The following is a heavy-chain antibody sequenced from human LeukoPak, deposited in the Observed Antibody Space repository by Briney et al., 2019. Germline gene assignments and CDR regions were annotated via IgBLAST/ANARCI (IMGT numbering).Heavy chain of an antibody. J-gene: IGHJ4*02. D-gene: IGHD3-9*01. CDR3: ARTNYDILTGYSFSFDY. CDR1: GYSISTSYY. CDR2: IYYSGST. Sequence: PSETLSLTCTVSGYSISTSYYWGWIRQPPGKGLEWIGYIYYSGSTNYNPSLKSRVTISVDTSKNQFSLKLSSVTAADTAVHYCARTNYDILTGYSFSFDYWGQGTLVTVSS. V-gene: IGHV4-38-2*02.